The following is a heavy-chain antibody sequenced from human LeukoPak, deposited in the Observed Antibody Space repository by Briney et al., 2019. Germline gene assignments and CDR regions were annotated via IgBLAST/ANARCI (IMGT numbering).Heavy chain of an antibody. Sequence: TSETLSLTCTVSGGSISSYYWSWIRQPPGKGLEWIGYIYYTGSTNYNPSLKSRVSMSVDTSKNQFSLKLSSVTAADTAVYYCARAYCSGGICFDYWGQGTLVTVSS. J-gene: IGHJ4*02. CDR2: IYYTGST. V-gene: IGHV4-59*01. CDR3: ARAYCSGGICFDY. CDR1: GGSISSYY. D-gene: IGHD2-15*01.